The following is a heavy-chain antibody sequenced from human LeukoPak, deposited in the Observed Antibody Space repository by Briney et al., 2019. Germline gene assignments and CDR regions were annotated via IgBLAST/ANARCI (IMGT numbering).Heavy chain of an antibody. V-gene: IGHV5-51*01. D-gene: IGHD3-22*01. CDR1: GYSFTSYW. J-gene: IGHJ4*02. CDR3: ARHSNYDSSGYYPEGYFDY. CDR2: IYPGDSDT. Sequence: PGESLKISCKGSGYSFTSYWIGWVRQMPGKGLEWMGIIYPGDSDTRYSPSFQGQVTISADKSISTAYLQWSSLKASDTAMYYCARHSNYDSSGYYPEGYFDYWGQGTLVTVSS.